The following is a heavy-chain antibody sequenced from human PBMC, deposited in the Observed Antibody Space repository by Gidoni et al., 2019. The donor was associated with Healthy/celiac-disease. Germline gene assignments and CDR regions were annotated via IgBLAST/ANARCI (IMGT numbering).Heavy chain of an antibody. Sequence: EVQLVESGGGLVKPGGSLRLSCAASGLTFSNAWMNWVRQAPGKGLEWVGRIKSKTDGGTTDYAAPVKGRFTISRDDSKNTLYLQMNSLKTEDTAVYYCTTDWNDVGLVDYWGQGTLVTVSS. D-gene: IGHD1-1*01. CDR1: GLTFSNAW. J-gene: IGHJ4*02. CDR3: TTDWNDVGLVDY. CDR2: IKSKTDGGTT. V-gene: IGHV3-15*07.